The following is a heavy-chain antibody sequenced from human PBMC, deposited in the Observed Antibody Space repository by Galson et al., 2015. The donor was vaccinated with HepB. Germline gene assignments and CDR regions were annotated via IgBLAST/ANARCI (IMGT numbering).Heavy chain of an antibody. CDR3: ARGVVGKPFLH. D-gene: IGHD4-23*01. CDR1: GFTFRDYY. CDR2: ISGGTTYT. Sequence: SLRLSCAASGFTFRDYYMTWIRQAPGKGLEWVSYISGGTTYTNYADSVKGRFTISRDNAKNSLYLQMNRLRAEDTAVYYCARGVVGKPFLHWGQGTLVTVSS. J-gene: IGHJ1*01. V-gene: IGHV3-11*06.